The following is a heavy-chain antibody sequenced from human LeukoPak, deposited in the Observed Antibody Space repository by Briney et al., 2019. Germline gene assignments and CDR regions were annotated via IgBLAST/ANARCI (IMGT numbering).Heavy chain of an antibody. CDR3: ASSGVTGNYYYYMDV. CDR2: TSYGGNT. D-gene: IGHD2-21*02. Sequence: SETLSLTCIVSGGSISSHYWTWVRQSAGRGLEWIGYTSYGGNTNYNPSLKSRVTISVDTSKNQFSLKLTSVTAADTAVYYCASSGVTGNYYYYMDVWGEGTTVTVSS. CDR1: GGSISSHY. J-gene: IGHJ6*03. V-gene: IGHV4-59*11.